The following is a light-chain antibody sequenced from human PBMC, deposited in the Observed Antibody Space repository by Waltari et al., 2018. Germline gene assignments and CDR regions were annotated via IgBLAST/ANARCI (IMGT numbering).Light chain of an antibody. CDR2: EVD. CDR3: CSYTNSGTRV. CDR1: TTALCGYSY. J-gene: IGLJ1*01. Sequence: QSPLTQPASVSASPGQSITISCTVTTTALCGYSYSSSDQQHPGRAPKRIIYEVDKRPSGISSRFSGSKSGNTASLTISGLQPEDEADYYCCSYTNSGTRVFGTGTKVTVL. V-gene: IGLV2-14*01.